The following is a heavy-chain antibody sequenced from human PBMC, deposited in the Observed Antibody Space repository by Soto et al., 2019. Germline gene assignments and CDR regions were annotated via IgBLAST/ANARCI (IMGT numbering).Heavy chain of an antibody. D-gene: IGHD3-10*01. CDR2: IYTSGST. CDR1: GGSISSGGYD. V-gene: IGHV4-30-4*08. Sequence: SETLSLTCTVSGGSISSGGYDWSWIPQHPGKGLEWIGNIYTSGSTYYHPSLKSRVTISVDTSKIQFSLMLTYVTAVDTAVYYCGRVGGFGATTIDYWGQGTLDTVSS. J-gene: IGHJ4*02. CDR3: GRVGGFGATTIDY.